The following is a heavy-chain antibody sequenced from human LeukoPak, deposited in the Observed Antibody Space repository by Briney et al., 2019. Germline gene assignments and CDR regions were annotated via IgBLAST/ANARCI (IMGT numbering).Heavy chain of an antibody. V-gene: IGHV4-38-2*02. CDR1: GYSISSGYY. CDR3: ARARVGATRVDY. Sequence: SETLSLTCTVSGYSISSGYYWGWIRQPPGKGLEWIGSIYHSGSTYYNPSLKSRVTISVDTSKNQFSLKLSSVTAADTAVYYCARARVGATRVDYWGQGTLVTVSS. D-gene: IGHD1-26*01. J-gene: IGHJ4*02. CDR2: IYHSGST.